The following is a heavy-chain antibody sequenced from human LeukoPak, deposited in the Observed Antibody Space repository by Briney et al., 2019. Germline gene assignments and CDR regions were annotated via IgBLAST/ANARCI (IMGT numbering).Heavy chain of an antibody. J-gene: IGHJ4*02. V-gene: IGHV4-59*01. CDR1: GGSISSYF. CDR3: ARARDFSSSSGRSYYFDY. Sequence: SETLSLTCTVSGGSISSYFWIWIRQPPGKGLEWIGYIYYSGNTNSNPSLKSRVTISLDTSQNHFSLKLSSVTAADTAVYYCARARDFSSSSGRSYYFDYWGQGTLVTVSS. CDR2: IYYSGNT. D-gene: IGHD6-6*01.